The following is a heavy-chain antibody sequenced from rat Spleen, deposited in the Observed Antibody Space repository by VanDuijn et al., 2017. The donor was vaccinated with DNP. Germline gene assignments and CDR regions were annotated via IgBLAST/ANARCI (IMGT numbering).Heavy chain of an antibody. V-gene: IGHV5-46*01. CDR2: ISTSGGSI. CDR1: GFTFSSFP. CDR3: TRGGSYFDY. Sequence: EVQLVESGGGLVQPGRSMKLSCAASGFTFSSFPMAWVRQAPTKGLEWVATISTSGGSIYYPDSVKGRFTISRDNAQNTLYLQMNSLRSEDTATYYCTRGGSYFDYWGQGVMVTVSS. J-gene: IGHJ2*01. D-gene: IGHD1-11*01.